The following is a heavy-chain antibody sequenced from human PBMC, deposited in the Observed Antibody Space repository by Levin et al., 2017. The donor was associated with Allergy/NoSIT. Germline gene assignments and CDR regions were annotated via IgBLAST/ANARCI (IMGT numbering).Heavy chain of an antibody. CDR2: IYYSGST. J-gene: IGHJ6*02. D-gene: IGHD2-21*01. CDR3: ARARCLWPCNAMDV. V-gene: IGHV4-39*07. CDR1: GGSISSSSHY. Sequence: SETLSLTCTVSGGSISSSSHYWAWIRQPPGKGLEWIGHIYYSGSTYYNPSLKSRVSMSVDTSKNQFSLKLSLVTAADTAVFYCARARCLWPCNAMDVWGQGTTVTVSS.